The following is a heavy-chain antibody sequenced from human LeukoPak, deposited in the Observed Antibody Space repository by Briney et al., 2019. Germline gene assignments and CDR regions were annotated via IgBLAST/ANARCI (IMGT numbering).Heavy chain of an antibody. CDR3: AKDPKDIVVVPAAILEPPNANYYYYYYMDV. D-gene: IGHD2-2*02. V-gene: IGHV3-30*02. J-gene: IGHJ6*03. Sequence: PGRSLRLSCAASGFTFSSYAMHWVRQAPGKGLEWVAFIRYDGSNKYYADSVKGRFTISRDNSKNTLYLQMNSLRAEDTAVYYCAKDPKDIVVVPAAILEPPNANYYYYYYMDVWGKGTTVTVSS. CDR2: IRYDGSNK. CDR1: GFTFSSYA.